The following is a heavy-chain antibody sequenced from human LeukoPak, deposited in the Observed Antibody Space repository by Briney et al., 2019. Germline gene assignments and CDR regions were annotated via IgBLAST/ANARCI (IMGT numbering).Heavy chain of an antibody. D-gene: IGHD3-22*01. CDR2: IYYSGST. J-gene: IGHJ4*02. CDR1: GGSISSSSYY. Sequence: SETLSLTCTVSGGSISSSSYYWGWIRQPPGKGLEWIGSIYYSGSTYYNPSLKSQVTISVDTSKNQFSLKLSSVTAADTAVYYCARHEYYYDSSGLYWGQGTLVTVSS. CDR3: ARHEYYYDSSGLY. V-gene: IGHV4-39*01.